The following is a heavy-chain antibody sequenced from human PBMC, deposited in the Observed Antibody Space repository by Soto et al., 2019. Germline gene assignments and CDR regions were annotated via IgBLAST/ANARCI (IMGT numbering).Heavy chain of an antibody. V-gene: IGHV3-23*01. CDR3: AKDRGGFAGGWEYFDY. J-gene: IGHJ4*02. CDR2: ISGSGGST. CDR1: GASISYGGYS. D-gene: IGHD6-19*01. Sequence: LRLQESGSGVVKTSESLSLTCTVFGASISYGGYSWSWIRQSPGRGLEWVSSISGSGGSTYYADSVKGRFTISRDNSKNTLYLQMNALSAEDTAFYYCAKDRGGFAGGWEYFDYWGQGALVTVSS.